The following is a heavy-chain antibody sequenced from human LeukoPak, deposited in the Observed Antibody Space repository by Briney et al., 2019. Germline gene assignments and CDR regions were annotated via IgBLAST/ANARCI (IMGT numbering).Heavy chain of an antibody. CDR2: MNPNSGNT. D-gene: IGHD6-13*01. Sequence: ASVKVSCKASGYTFTSYDINWVRQATGQGLGWMGWMNPNSGNTGYAQKFQGRVTMTRNTSISTAYMELSSLRSEDTAVYYCATYSSSWQGLDYWGQGTLVTVSS. V-gene: IGHV1-8*01. CDR3: ATYSSSWQGLDY. CDR1: GYTFTSYD. J-gene: IGHJ4*02.